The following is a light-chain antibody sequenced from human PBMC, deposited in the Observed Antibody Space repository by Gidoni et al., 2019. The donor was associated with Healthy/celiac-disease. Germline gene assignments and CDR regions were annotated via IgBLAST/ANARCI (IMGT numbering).Light chain of an antibody. V-gene: IGKV3-15*01. CDR3: QQYNNWPPNT. Sequence: EIVMTQSPATLSVSPGERATRSYRASQSVSSNLAWYQQKPGQAPRLLIYGASTRATGIPARFSGSGSGTEFTLTISSLQSEDFAVYYCQQYNNWPPNTFGQGTKLEIK. CDR2: GAS. CDR1: QSVSSN. J-gene: IGKJ2*01.